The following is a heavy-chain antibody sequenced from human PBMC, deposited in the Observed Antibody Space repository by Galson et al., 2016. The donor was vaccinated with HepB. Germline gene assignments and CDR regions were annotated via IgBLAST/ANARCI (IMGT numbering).Heavy chain of an antibody. Sequence: SVKVSCKASGYTFTCYGISWVRQAPGQGLEWMGWISAYNGNTNYAQTLQGRVTMTTDTSTSTANMEPRSLSSDDTAVYNWARDVVGSGGYPPGPWAQGTLVTVSS. CDR2: ISAYNGNT. CDR3: ARDVVGSGGYPPGP. V-gene: IGHV1-18*01. CDR1: GYTFTCYG. J-gene: IGHJ5*02. D-gene: IGHD2-15*01.